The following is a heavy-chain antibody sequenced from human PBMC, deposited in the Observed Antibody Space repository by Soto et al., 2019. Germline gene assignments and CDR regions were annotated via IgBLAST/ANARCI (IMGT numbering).Heavy chain of an antibody. D-gene: IGHD2-15*01. Sequence: PGGSLRLSCAAYGFTFSNYAMSWVRQAPGKGLEWVSAISGSGESTFYGDYVKGRFTVSRDNSKNTLYPQMNSLGVEDTAEYYCAKGGGSCCFDCWGQGT. CDR1: GFTFSNYA. V-gene: IGHV3-23*01. CDR3: AKGGGSCCFDC. CDR2: ISGSGEST. J-gene: IGHJ4*02.